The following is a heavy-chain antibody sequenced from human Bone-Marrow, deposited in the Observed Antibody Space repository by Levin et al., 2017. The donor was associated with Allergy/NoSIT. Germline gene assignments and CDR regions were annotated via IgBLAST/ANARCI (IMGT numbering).Heavy chain of an antibody. V-gene: IGHV4-31*03. CDR2: IYHSGNT. Sequence: SETLSLTCTVSGGSIRSGGYYWSWIRQHPVKGLEWIGYIYHSGNTYYNPSLESRITMSVDTSKNQFSRTLSSVTAADTAVYYCARAVNRGDIRNWGPGTLVTVSS. CDR3: ARAVNRGDIRN. J-gene: IGHJ4*02. D-gene: IGHD4-17*01. CDR1: GGSIRSGGYY.